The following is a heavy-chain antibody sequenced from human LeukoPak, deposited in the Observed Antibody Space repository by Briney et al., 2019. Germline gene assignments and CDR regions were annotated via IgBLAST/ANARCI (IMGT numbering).Heavy chain of an antibody. CDR1: GFTLSSYA. Sequence: GGSLRPSCAASGFTLSSYAMSWVRQAPGKGLEWVSAISDSGNTYHADSVKGRFTISRDSSKNTLFLQMNRLRPEDAAVYYCAKAPVTTCRGAYCYPFDYWGQGTLVTVSS. CDR3: AKAPVTTCRGAYCYPFDY. V-gene: IGHV3-23*01. J-gene: IGHJ4*02. CDR2: ISDSGNT. D-gene: IGHD2-21*01.